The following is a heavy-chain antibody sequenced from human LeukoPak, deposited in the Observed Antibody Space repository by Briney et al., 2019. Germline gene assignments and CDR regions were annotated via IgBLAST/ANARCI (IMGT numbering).Heavy chain of an antibody. Sequence: GGSLRLSCAASGFTFSSYAMSWVRQAPGKGLEWVSAISGSGGGTYYADSVKGRFTISRDNSKNTLYLQMNSLRAEDTAIYYCAKATIEQWLVKVDSFDSWGQGTLVTVSS. CDR3: AKATIEQWLVKVDSFDS. D-gene: IGHD6-19*01. CDR1: GFTFSSYA. CDR2: ISGSGGGT. J-gene: IGHJ4*02. V-gene: IGHV3-23*01.